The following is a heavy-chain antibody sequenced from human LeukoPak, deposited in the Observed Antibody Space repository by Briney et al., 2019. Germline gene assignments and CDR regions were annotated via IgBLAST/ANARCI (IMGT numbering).Heavy chain of an antibody. J-gene: IGHJ4*02. CDR1: GFTVSSNY. CDR3: ARDKMSGGAGTDY. CDR2: IYSGGST. Sequence: PGGSLRLSCAASGFTVSSNYMSWVRQAPGKGLEWVSLIYSGGSTYYADSVKGRFTISRDNSKNTLYLQMNSLRAEDTAVYYCARDKMSGGAGTDYWGQGTLVTVSS. D-gene: IGHD2-15*01. V-gene: IGHV3-66*01.